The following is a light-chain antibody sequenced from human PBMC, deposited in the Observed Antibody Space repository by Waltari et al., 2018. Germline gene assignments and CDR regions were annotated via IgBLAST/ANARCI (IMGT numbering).Light chain of an antibody. CDR2: DVT. CDR3: SSFTSSSTWV. V-gene: IGLV2-14*03. CDR1: TSDVGGYNY. J-gene: IGLJ3*02. Sequence: SALTQPASVSESPGQSITIPCTGTTSDVGGYNYFPWYQQHPGKAPKLMIYDVTNRPSGVSNRFSGSKSGNTASLTISGLQAEDEADYYCSSFTSSSTWVFGGGTKLTVL.